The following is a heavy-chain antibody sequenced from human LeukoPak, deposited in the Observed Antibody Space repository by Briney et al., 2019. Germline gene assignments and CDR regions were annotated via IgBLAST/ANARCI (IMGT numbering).Heavy chain of an antibody. CDR3: ARDRGQFLDY. CDR1: GFIFSNFW. Sequence: PGGSLRLSCAPPGFIFSNFWMSWVRQAPGKGLEWVANIKQDGSEKLYVDSVKDRFILSRDHAKNSLYLQMNSLRAEDTPVYYCARDRGQFLDYWGQGPLVTVSS. V-gene: IGHV3-7*01. CDR2: IKQDGSEK. D-gene: IGHD1-26*01. J-gene: IGHJ4*02.